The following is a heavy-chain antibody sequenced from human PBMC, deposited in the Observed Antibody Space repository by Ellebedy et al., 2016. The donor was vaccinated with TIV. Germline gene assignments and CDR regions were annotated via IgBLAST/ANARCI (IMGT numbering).Heavy chain of an antibody. J-gene: IGHJ4*02. V-gene: IGHV4-59*01. CDR1: GGSISSYY. CDR2: IYYSGST. Sequence: SETLSLTCTVSGGSISSYYWSWIRQPPGKGLEWIGYIYYSGSTNYNPSLKSRVTITVDTSKNQFSLKLSSVTAADTAVYYCASDTRSGLVADWGQGTLVTLSS. D-gene: IGHD2-15*01. CDR3: ASDTRSGLVAD.